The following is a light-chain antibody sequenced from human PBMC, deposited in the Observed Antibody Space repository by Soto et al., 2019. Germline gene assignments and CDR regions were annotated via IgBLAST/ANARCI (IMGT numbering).Light chain of an antibody. J-gene: IGKJ4*01. CDR3: QQYGSTPLT. CDR2: DAS. CDR1: QSVKNNY. Sequence: EIVLKQSPDTLSLSPGERATLSCRASQSVKNNYLAWYQQKPGQPPRFLIYDASSRATGIPDRFSGSGSGTDFTLTISRLEPGDVAVYYGQQYGSTPLTCGGGTKV. V-gene: IGKV3-20*01.